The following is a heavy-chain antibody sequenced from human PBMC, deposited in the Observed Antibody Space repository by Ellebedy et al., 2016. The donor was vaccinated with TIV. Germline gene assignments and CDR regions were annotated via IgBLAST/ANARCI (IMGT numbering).Heavy chain of an antibody. Sequence: AASVKVSCKASGYTFGGYYMHWVRQAPGQGLEWMGWINPNSGGTNYAQKFQGRVTMTRDTSISTAYMEMSRLRSDDTAVYYCARVVATTFWFDPWGQGTLVTVSS. J-gene: IGHJ5*02. V-gene: IGHV1-2*02. CDR1: GYTFGGYY. CDR2: INPNSGGT. D-gene: IGHD5-12*01. CDR3: ARVVATTFWFDP.